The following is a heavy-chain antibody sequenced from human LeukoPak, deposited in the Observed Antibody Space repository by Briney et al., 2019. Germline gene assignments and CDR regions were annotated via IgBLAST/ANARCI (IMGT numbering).Heavy chain of an antibody. Sequence: GESLQISCKGSGYNFITYWISWVRHMPGKGLEWMGRIDTSDSSTKDSPSFQGHVTISADKSISTAYLQWRSLKASDTAMYYCATHYGSGTYKLGYWGQGTLVTVSS. CDR2: IDTSDSST. J-gene: IGHJ4*02. V-gene: IGHV5-10-1*01. CDR1: GYNFITYW. D-gene: IGHD3-10*01. CDR3: ATHYGSGTYKLGY.